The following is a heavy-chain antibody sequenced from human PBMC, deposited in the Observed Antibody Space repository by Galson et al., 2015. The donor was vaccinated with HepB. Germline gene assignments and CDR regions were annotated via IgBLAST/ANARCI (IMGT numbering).Heavy chain of an antibody. D-gene: IGHD3-10*01. CDR1: GFTFSNYA. Sequence: SLRLSCAASGFTFSNYAMHWVRQAPGKGLEWVAVISYDGSNKYYADSVKGRFTISRDNSKNTLYLQVNSLRAEDTAVYFCARAWTRKGSTAWFGHYFDHWGQGTLVTVSS. J-gene: IGHJ4*02. V-gene: IGHV3-30*04. CDR2: ISYDGSNK. CDR3: ARAWTRKGSTAWFGHYFDH.